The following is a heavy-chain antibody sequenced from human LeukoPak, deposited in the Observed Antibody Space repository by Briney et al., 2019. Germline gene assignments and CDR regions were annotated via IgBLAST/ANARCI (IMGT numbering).Heavy chain of an antibody. J-gene: IGHJ4*02. CDR2: ISKDGSTT. D-gene: IGHD2-21*02. CDR3: ARDFAYCRGDCW. CDR1: GFSFSSYW. V-gene: IGHV3-74*01. Sequence: GGSLRLSCAASGFSFSSYWMHWVRQAPGKGLVWVSRISKDGSTTNYADSVKGRFTISRDSAKNTLYLQMNSLRAEDTAIYYCARDFAYCRGDCWWGQGTLVTVSS.